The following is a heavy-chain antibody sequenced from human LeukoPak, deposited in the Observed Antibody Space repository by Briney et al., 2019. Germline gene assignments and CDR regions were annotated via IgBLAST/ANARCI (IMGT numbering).Heavy chain of an antibody. CDR2: ISKDGSMK. CDR1: GFTYSNYA. V-gene: IGHV3-30*04. J-gene: IGHJ3*02. CDR3: AGESFDI. Sequence: PGGSLRLSCAASGFTYSNYAMDWVRQAPGKGLEWVAVISKDGSMKYYADSVQGRFTVSRNNSNNTLYLQMNSLRTEDTAVYYCAGESFDIWGQGTMVTVSS.